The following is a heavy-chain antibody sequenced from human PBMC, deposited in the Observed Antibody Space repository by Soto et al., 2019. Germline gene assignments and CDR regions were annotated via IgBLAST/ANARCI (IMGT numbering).Heavy chain of an antibody. CDR1: GGSISSSSYY. CDR2: IYYSGST. J-gene: IGHJ4*02. D-gene: IGHD3-22*01. Sequence: QLQLQESGPGLVKPSETLSLTCTVSGGSISSSSYYWGWIRQPPGKGLEWIGSIYYSGSTYYNPSLKRRVTISVDTSKNQFSLQLSSVTAADTAVYYCARDYDSSGDYWGQGTLVTVSS. CDR3: ARDYDSSGDY. V-gene: IGHV4-39*01.